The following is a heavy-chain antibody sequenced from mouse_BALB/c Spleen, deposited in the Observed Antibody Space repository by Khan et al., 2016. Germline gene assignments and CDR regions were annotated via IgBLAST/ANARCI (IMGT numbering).Heavy chain of an antibody. V-gene: IGHV9-3*02. CDR3: ASLYYGYTWFAY. D-gene: IGHD2-2*01. J-gene: IGHJ3*01. Sequence: QIQLVQSGPELKKPGETVKISCKASGYTFTNYGMNWVKQAPGKGLKWMGWINTNTGEPTYAEEFKGRFAFSLETSASTAYLQINNLKNEDTATXFSASLYYGYTWFAYWGQGTLVTVSA. CDR1: GYTFTNYG. CDR2: INTNTGEP.